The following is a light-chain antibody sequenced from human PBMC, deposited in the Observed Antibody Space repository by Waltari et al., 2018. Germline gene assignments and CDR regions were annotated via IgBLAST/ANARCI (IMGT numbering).Light chain of an antibody. CDR3: MQARQTPWT. CDR1: QSLLHSSGYTF. Sequence: DIVMTQSPLSLPVSPGEPASISCSSSQSLLHSSGYTFLDWYLQKPGQSPQPLIYLVSNRASGFPDRFSGSGSGTDFTLKISRVKAEDVGVYYCMQARQTPWTFGQGPKVEIK. V-gene: IGKV2-28*01. J-gene: IGKJ1*01. CDR2: LVS.